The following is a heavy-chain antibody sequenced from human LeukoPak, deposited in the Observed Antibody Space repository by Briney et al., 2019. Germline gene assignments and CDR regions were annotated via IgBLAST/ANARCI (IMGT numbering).Heavy chain of an antibody. CDR1: GLTFSSYS. J-gene: IGHJ5*02. D-gene: IGHD2/OR15-2a*01. CDR2: FGSSSNYI. V-gene: IGHV3-21*01. Sequence: GGSLRLSCAASGLTFSSYSMNWVRQAPGKGLEWVSSFGSSSNYIYYADSVKGRFTISRDNAKNSLYLQMNSLRAEDTAVYYCARGKTSQNIVTRKTYNWFDPWGQGTLVTVSS. CDR3: ARGKTSQNIVTRKTYNWFDP.